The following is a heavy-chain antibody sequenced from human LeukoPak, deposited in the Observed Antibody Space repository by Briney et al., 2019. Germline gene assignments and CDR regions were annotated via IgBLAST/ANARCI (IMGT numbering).Heavy chain of an antibody. CDR1: GFSFSKVW. Sequence: GGSLRLSCTASGFSFSKVWMSWVRQAPGKGLEWVSSISGSGGSTYYADSVKGRFTISRDNSKNTLYLQMNSLRAEDTAVYYCARSNPGVDYWGQGTLVTVSS. D-gene: IGHD1-26*01. J-gene: IGHJ4*02. CDR2: ISGSGGST. CDR3: ARSNPGVDY. V-gene: IGHV3-23*01.